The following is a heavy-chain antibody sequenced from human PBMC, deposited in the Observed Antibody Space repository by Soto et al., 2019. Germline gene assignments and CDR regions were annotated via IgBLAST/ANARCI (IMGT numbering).Heavy chain of an antibody. D-gene: IGHD3-16*01. J-gene: IGHJ5*02. Sequence: QVQLVQSGAEVKKPGSSVKVSCKASGGTFSSYAISWVRQAPGQGLEWMGGIIPIFGTANYAQKCQGRVKITPDQSTGAAYMELRSLRSEGTAVYYCASAGEPLHRLAFDPWGQGTLVTVSS. CDR1: GGTFSSYA. CDR2: IIPIFGTA. CDR3: ASAGEPLHRLAFDP. V-gene: IGHV1-69*05.